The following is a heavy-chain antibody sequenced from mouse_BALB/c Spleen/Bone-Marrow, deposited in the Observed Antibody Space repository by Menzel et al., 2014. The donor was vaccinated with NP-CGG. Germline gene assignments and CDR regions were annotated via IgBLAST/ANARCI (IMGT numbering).Heavy chain of an antibody. CDR3: ARGTFDY. CDR2: ILPGSGST. CDR1: GYTFSSYW. J-gene: IGHJ2*01. V-gene: IGHV1-9*01. Sequence: VQLQESGAELMKPGASVKISCKATGYTFSSYWIEWVKQRPGHGLEWIGEILPGSGSTNYNEKFKSKATLTVDKSSSTAYMQLSSLTSEDSAVYYCARGTFDYWGQGTTLTVSS.